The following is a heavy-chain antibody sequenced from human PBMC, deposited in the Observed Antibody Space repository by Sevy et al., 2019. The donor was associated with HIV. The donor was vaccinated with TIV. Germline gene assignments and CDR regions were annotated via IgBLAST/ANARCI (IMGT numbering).Heavy chain of an antibody. D-gene: IGHD3-3*01. CDR1: GFTFSSYS. J-gene: IGHJ5*02. V-gene: IGHV3-48*02. CDR2: KSSSSSTI. CDR3: ARTLPDFWSGSGWFDP. Sequence: GGSLRLSCAASGFTFSSYSMNWVRQAPGKGLEKKKKKSSSSSTIYYADSVKGRFTISRDNAKNSLYLQMNSLRDEDTAVYYCARTLPDFWSGSGWFDPWGQGTLVTVSS.